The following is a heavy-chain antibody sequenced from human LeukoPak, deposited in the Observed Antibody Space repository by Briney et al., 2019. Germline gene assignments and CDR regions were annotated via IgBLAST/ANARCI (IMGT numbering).Heavy chain of an antibody. Sequence: PSETLSLTCTVSGGSISSYYWSWIRQPPGKGLEWIGYIYYSGSTNYNPSLKSRVTISVDTSKNQFSLKLGSVTAADTAVYYCARGRNLPHYFDYWGQGTLVTVSS. CDR3: ARGRNLPHYFDY. CDR1: GGSISSYY. CDR2: IYYSGST. D-gene: IGHD4-11*01. V-gene: IGHV4-59*01. J-gene: IGHJ4*02.